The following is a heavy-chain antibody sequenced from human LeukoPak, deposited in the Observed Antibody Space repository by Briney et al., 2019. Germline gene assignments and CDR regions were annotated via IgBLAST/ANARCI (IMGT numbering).Heavy chain of an antibody. V-gene: IGHV4-38-2*01. Sequence: SETLSLTCAVSGYSISSGYYWGWIRQPPGKGLAWIGSIYHSGTTYYNPSLKSRVTISVDTSNNQFSLKLSSVTAADTAVYYCARVPSAYSSSWYFDYWGQGTLVTVSS. D-gene: IGHD6-13*01. CDR1: GYSISSGYY. CDR2: IYHSGTT. CDR3: ARVPSAYSSSWYFDY. J-gene: IGHJ4*02.